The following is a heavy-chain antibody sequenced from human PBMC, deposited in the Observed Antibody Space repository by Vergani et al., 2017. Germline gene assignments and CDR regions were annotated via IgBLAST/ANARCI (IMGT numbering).Heavy chain of an antibody. V-gene: IGHV3-43D*03. D-gene: IGHD6-13*01. J-gene: IGHJ5*02. CDR2: ISWDGGST. CDR1: GFTFDDYA. Sequence: EVQLVESGGVVVQPGGSLRLSCAASGFTFDDYAMHWVRQAPGKGLEWVSLISWDGGSTYYADSVKGRFTISRDNSKNSLYLQMNSLITEDTALYYCAKELYSSSWYEGYNWFDPWGQGTLVTVSS. CDR3: AKELYSSSWYEGYNWFDP.